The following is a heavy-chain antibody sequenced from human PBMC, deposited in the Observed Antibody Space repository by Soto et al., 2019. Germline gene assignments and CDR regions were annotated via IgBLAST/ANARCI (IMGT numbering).Heavy chain of an antibody. V-gene: IGHV4-59*01. CDR3: ARDERRYSSSEYYYYGLEV. Sequence: SESLSLTCTVSGGSICGYYWSWIRQPPGKGLQWIGCISNRGSTTYNPSLKSRVTMSVDTSKNQFSLRLTSVTAADMALYYCARDERRYSSSEYYYYGLEVWGQGTTVTVSS. D-gene: IGHD6-13*01. J-gene: IGHJ6*02. CDR1: GGSICGYY. CDR2: ISNRGST.